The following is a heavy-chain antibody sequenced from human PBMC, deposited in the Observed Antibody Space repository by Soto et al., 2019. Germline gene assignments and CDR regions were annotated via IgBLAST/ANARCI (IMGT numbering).Heavy chain of an antibody. CDR3: ATRITVFGLLIPPFDP. D-gene: IGHD3-3*01. J-gene: IGHJ5*02. Sequence: PSETLSLTCAVYGGSVNGYYWNWMRHPPGKGLEWIGEINHTGGTHYNPSLKSRVTMSVDTSKNQFSLRLSSVTAADTAIYYCATRITVFGLLIPPFDPWGQGTQVTVSS. CDR1: GGSVNGYY. V-gene: IGHV4-34*01. CDR2: INHTGGT.